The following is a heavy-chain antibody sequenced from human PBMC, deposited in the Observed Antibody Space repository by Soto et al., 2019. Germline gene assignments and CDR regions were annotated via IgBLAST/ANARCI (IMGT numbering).Heavy chain of an antibody. V-gene: IGHV4-39*02. CDR2: IYYSGST. Sequence: TSETLSLTCTVSGGSVSSSSYYWGWIRQPPGKGLEWLGSIYYSGSTYYNPSLKSRVTISVDTSKNQISLKLSSVTAADTAVYYCARDLGGDFNFDYWGPGTLVTVSS. CDR1: GGSVSSSSYY. D-gene: IGHD4-17*01. CDR3: ARDLGGDFNFDY. J-gene: IGHJ4*02.